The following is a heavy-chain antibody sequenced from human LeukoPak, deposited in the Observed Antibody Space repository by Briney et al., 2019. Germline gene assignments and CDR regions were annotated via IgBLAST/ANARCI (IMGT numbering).Heavy chain of an antibody. CDR1: GGSISSYC. CDR3: ARGRDWLSYY. CDR2: IYYTGST. Sequence: TSETLSLTCTVSGGSISSYCWSWIRQPPGKGLEWIGYIYYTGSTNSNPSLKSRVTTSVDTSKKQVSLKLSSVTAADTAVYYCARGRDWLSYYWGQGTLVTVSS. J-gene: IGHJ4*02. D-gene: IGHD3-9*01. V-gene: IGHV4-59*01.